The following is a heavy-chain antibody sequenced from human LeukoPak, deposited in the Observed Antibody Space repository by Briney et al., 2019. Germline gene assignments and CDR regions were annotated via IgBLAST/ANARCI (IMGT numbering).Heavy chain of an antibody. V-gene: IGHV3-23*01. D-gene: IGHD5-12*01. CDR2: ITGSGGST. J-gene: IGHJ6*03. CDR3: AKESGYDNYYYYYMDV. Sequence: GGSLRLSCAASGFTFSSYGMSWVRQAPGKGLEWVSTITGSGGSTYYADSVKGRFTISRDNSKNTLYLQMNSLRAEDTAVYYCAKESGYDNYYYYYMDVWGRGTTITVSS. CDR1: GFTFSSYG.